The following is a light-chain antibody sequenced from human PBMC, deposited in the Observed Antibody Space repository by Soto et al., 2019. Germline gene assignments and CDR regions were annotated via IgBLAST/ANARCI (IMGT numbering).Light chain of an antibody. CDR2: EVS. V-gene: IGLV2-18*02. CDR3: SSYTSSSTFV. CDR1: SSDVGSYNR. J-gene: IGLJ1*01. Sequence: QSVLTQPPSVSGSPGQSVTISCTGTSSDVGSYNRVSWYQQPPGTAPKLMIYEVSNRPSGVPDRFSWSKSGNTASLTISGLQAEDEADYYCSSYTSSSTFVFGTGTKVTVL.